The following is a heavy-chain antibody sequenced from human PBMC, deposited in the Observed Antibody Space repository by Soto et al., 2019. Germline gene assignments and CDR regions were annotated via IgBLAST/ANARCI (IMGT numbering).Heavy chain of an antibody. V-gene: IGHV3-33*01. Sequence: QVHLVQSGGGVVQPGRSLRLSCEASGFNFSGYGMHWVRQAPGKGLDWVAITRHDGSNTYYADSVRGRFTISRDNSKNTLYLQMNSPTVEDTAIYYCARDGVGITTFFGYLDYWGPGTLITVSS. CDR1: GFNFSGYG. CDR3: ARDGVGITTFFGYLDY. CDR2: TRHDGSNT. D-gene: IGHD1-26*01. J-gene: IGHJ4*02.